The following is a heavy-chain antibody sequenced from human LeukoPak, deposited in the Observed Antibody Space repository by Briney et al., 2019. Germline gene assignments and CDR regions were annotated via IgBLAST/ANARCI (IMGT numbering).Heavy chain of an antibody. J-gene: IGHJ4*02. CDR3: ASGWDVWWAFDY. D-gene: IGHD3-16*01. Sequence: GGSLRLPCAASGFTFSSYSMNWVRQAPGKGLEWVSVISYDGTNKYYGDSVKGRFTISRDNSKNTLYLQMNSLRAEDTAVYYCASGWDVWWAFDYWGQGTLVTVSS. CDR2: ISYDGTNK. CDR1: GFTFSSYS. V-gene: IGHV3-30*03.